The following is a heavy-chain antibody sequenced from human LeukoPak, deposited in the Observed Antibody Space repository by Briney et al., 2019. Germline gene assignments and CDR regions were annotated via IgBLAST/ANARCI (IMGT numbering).Heavy chain of an antibody. J-gene: IGHJ4*02. CDR3: ARGKYSGSYYYNY. D-gene: IGHD1-26*01. CDR1: GFTFSSYE. CDR2: ISSSSSYI. V-gene: IGHV3-21*01. Sequence: PGGSLRLSCAASGFTFSSYEMNWVRQAPGKGLEWVSSISSSSSYIYYADSVKGRFTISRDNAKNSLYLQTNSLRAEDTAVYYCARGKYSGSYYYNYWGQGTLVTVSS.